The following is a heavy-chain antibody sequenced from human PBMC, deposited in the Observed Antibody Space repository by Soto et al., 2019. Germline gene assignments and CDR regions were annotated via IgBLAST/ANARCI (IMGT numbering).Heavy chain of an antibody. D-gene: IGHD3-3*01. Sequence: PVGSLRLSCAASGFTFSSYGMHWFRQAPVKGLEWVAVISYDGSNKYYADSVKGRCTISRDNSKNTMYLQMHSLGADDTAVYYCAKALYDFWSGYSYGLDVWGQGTTVTVSS. V-gene: IGHV3-30*18. CDR2: ISYDGSNK. J-gene: IGHJ6*02. CDR3: AKALYDFWSGYSYGLDV. CDR1: GFTFSSYG.